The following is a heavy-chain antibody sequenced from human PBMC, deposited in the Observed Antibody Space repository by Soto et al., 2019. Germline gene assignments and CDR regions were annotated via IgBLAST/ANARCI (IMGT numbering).Heavy chain of an antibody. J-gene: IGHJ4*02. CDR1: GLTFSSYA. V-gene: IGHV3-23*01. D-gene: IGHD3-10*01. Sequence: EVQLLESGGDLVQPGGSLRLSCVASGLTFSSYAMSWVRQAPGKGLEWVSVISGSVGYTDYADSVKGRFTISRDNSKNTLYLQMNSLRAEDTALYYCAKRFRGVLLNPEVDWGQGTLVTVSS. CDR2: ISGSVGYT. CDR3: AKRFRGVLLNPEVD.